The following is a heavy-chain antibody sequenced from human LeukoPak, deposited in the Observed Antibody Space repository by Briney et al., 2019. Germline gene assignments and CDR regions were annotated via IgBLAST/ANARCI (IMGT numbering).Heavy chain of an antibody. Sequence: GGSLRLSCAASGFTFSSYAMSWVRQAPGKGLEWVSAISGSGGSTYYADSVKGRFTISRDNSKKPLYLQMNSLRAEDTAVYYCAKGLGSGSFLFDYWGQGTLVTVSS. J-gene: IGHJ4*02. D-gene: IGHD3-10*02. CDR1: GFTFSSYA. CDR3: AKGLGSGSFLFDY. V-gene: IGHV3-23*01. CDR2: ISGSGGST.